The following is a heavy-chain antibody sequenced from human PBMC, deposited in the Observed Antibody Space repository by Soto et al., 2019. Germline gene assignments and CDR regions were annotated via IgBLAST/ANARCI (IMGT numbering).Heavy chain of an antibody. J-gene: IGHJ5*02. V-gene: IGHV3-48*02. CDR3: ARLGGGYCSSTSCPYNWFDP. Sequence: GGSLRLSCAASGFTFGSYSMNWVRQAPGKGLEWVSYISSSSSTIYYADSVKGRFTISRDNAKNSLYLQMNSLRDEDTAVYYCARLGGGYCSSTSCPYNWFDPWGQGTLVTVSS. D-gene: IGHD2-2*01. CDR2: ISSSSSTI. CDR1: GFTFGSYS.